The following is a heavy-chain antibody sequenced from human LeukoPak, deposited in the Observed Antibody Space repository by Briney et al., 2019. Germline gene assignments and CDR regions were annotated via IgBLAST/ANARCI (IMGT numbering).Heavy chain of an antibody. CDR1: GFTFSSYA. Sequence: PGGSLRLSCAASGFTFSSYAMHWVRQAPGKGLEWVAVISYDGSNKYYADSVKGRFTISRDNFKNTLYLQMNSLRAEDTAVYYCAPTTMTFLDYWGQGTLVTVSS. CDR3: APTTMTFLDY. D-gene: IGHD3-22*01. CDR2: ISYDGSNK. J-gene: IGHJ4*02. V-gene: IGHV3-30-3*01.